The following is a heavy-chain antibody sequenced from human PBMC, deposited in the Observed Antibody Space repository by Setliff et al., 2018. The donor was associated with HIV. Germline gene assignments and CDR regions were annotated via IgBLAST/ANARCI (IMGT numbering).Heavy chain of an antibody. CDR2: IHYTGST. V-gene: IGHV4-59*12. D-gene: IGHD3-10*01. J-gene: IGHJ5*02. Sequence: SETLSLTCTVSGASFNDYYWSWIRQPPGKGLEWLGYIHYTGSTNYNPSLKSRVTMSVDTSKNQFSLKLSSVTAADTAVYYCARDQGSGSYYRVLNWFDPWGQGTLVTVSS. CDR3: ARDQGSGSYYRVLNWFDP. CDR1: GASFNDYY.